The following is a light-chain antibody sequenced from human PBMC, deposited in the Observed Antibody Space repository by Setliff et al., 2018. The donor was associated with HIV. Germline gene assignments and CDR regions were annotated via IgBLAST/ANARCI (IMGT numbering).Light chain of an antibody. J-gene: IGLJ3*02. Sequence: VLTQPPSVSAAPGQKVTISCFGSSSNIGPNYVSWYQQVPGTAPKLIIYDNYKRPSGIPDRFSGSKSGTSGTLAITGLQTGDEADYYCGTWDNSLNHARVFGGGTK. CDR2: DNY. V-gene: IGLV1-51*01. CDR3: GTWDNSLNHARV. CDR1: SSNIGPNY.